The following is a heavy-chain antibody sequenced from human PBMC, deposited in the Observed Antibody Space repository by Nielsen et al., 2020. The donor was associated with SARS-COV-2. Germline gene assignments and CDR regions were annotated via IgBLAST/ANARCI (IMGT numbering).Heavy chain of an antibody. CDR3: ARGGVAVAGTDDAFDI. J-gene: IGHJ3*02. V-gene: IGHV1-18*04. Sequence: ASVKVSCKASDNTFFSYSIIWVRQAPGQGLEWMGRISANNGNVKYAQNLQDRVTMTADASTTTVYMDLRRLRFDDTAVYYCARGGVAVAGTDDAFDIWGQGTMVTVSS. D-gene: IGHD6-19*01. CDR1: DNTFFSYS. CDR2: ISANNGNV.